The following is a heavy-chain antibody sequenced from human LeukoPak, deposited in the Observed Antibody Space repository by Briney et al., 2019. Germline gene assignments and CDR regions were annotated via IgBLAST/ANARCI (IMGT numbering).Heavy chain of an antibody. CDR3: ARHNYDYVWGSPYFDY. CDR2: IYTSGST. V-gene: IGHV4-61*02. J-gene: IGHJ4*02. Sequence: SETLSLTCTVSGGSISSGSYYWSRIRQPAWKGLEWIGRIYTSGSTNYNPSLKGRVTISVDTSKNQFSLKLSSVTAADTAVYYCARHNYDYVWGSPYFDYWGQGTLLTVSS. CDR1: GGSISSGSYY. D-gene: IGHD3-16*01.